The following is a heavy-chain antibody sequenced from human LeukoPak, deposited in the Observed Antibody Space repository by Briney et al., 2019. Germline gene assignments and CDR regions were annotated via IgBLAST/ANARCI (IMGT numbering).Heavy chain of an antibody. CDR2: ISGSGLNT. D-gene: IGHD1-26*01. CDR3: AKDGYSGSYSGD. J-gene: IGHJ4*02. CDR1: GFAFSNYA. Sequence: PGGSLRLSCAASGFAFSNYALGWVRQAPGKGLEWVSVISGSGLNTYYTDSVKGRFTISRDNSKNTLSLQMNSLRAEDTAVYYCAKDGYSGSYSGDWGQGTLVTVSS. V-gene: IGHV3-23*01.